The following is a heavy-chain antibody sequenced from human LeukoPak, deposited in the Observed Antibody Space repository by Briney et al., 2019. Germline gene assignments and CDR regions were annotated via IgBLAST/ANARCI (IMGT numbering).Heavy chain of an antibody. CDR1: GFTFDDYG. CDR3: ARSSGNYYYYGMDV. Sequence: GGSLRLSCAASGFTFDDYGMSWVRHAPGKGLEWVSGINWNGGSTGYADSVKGRFTISRDNAKNSLYLQMNSLRAEDTALYQXARSSGNYYYYGMDVWGQGTTVTVSS. V-gene: IGHV3-20*01. J-gene: IGHJ6*02. CDR2: INWNGGST.